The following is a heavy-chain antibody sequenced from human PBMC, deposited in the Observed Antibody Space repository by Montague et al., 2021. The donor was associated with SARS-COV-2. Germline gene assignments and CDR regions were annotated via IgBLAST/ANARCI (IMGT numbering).Heavy chain of an antibody. CDR1: GFTFSNAW. CDR3: AKAGSTSCYVRCGWFDP. V-gene: IGHV3-15*05. Sequence: SLRLSCAASGFTFSNAWMSWVHQAPGKGLEWVGRIKSKTDGGTTDYAAPVKGRFTISRDNAKNSLYLQMNSLRAEDTALYYCAKAGSTSCYVRCGWFDPWGQGTLVTVSS. D-gene: IGHD2-2*01. CDR2: IKSKTDGGTT. J-gene: IGHJ5*02.